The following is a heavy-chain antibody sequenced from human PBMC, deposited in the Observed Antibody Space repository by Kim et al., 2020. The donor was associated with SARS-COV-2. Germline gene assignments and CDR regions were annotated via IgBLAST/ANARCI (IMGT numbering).Heavy chain of an antibody. J-gene: IGHJ4*02. D-gene: IGHD4-17*01. V-gene: IGHV4-34*01. CDR1: GGSFSGYY. CDR2: ITHSGST. Sequence: SETLSLTCAVYGGSFSGYYWNWIRQPPGKGLEWIGEITHSGSTNYNPSLRSRVTISIDTSKNQFSLKLSSVTAADTAVYYCARGYYGDPGGYWGQGTLVTVSS. CDR3: ARGYYGDPGGY.